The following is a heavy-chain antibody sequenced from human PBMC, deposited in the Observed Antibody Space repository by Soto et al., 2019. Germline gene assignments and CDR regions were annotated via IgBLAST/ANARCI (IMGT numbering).Heavy chain of an antibody. CDR1: GFTFSSYA. V-gene: IGHV3-23*01. CDR2: ISGSGGST. Sequence: EVQLLESGGGLVQPGGSLRLSCAASGFTFSSYAMSWVRQAPGKGLEWVSAISGSGGSTYYADSVKGRFTISRDNSKNTLYLQMNSLRAEDTAVYYCAKVRLGGTYYYYGMDVWGQGTTVTVSS. D-gene: IGHD1-1*01. J-gene: IGHJ6*02. CDR3: AKVRLGGTYYYYGMDV.